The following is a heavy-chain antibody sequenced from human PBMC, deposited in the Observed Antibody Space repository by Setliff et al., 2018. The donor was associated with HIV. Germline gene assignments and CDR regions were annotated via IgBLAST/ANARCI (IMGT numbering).Heavy chain of an antibody. CDR1: GGSFSGYY. Sequence: SETLSLTCAVYGGSFSGYYWSWIRQPPGKGLEWIGEIEHSGSTNYNPSLKSRVTISIDTSKNQFSLKLTSVTAADTAVYYCARLDSTIFGVVIIRDYWGQGTLVTVSS. J-gene: IGHJ4*02. V-gene: IGHV4-34*01. D-gene: IGHD3-3*01. CDR2: IEHSGST. CDR3: ARLDSTIFGVVIIRDY.